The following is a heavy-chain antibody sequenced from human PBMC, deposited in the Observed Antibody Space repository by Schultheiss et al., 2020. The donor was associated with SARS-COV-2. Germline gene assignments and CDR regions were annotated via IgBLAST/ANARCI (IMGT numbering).Heavy chain of an antibody. CDR1: GGSISSSNW. CDR2: IYHSGST. Sequence: GSLRLSCAVSGGSISSSNWWSWVRQPPGKGLEWIGYIYHSGSTYYNPSLKSRVTISVDRSKNQFSLKLSSVTAADTAVYYCARSSGWYGDDAFDIWGQGTMVTVSS. CDR3: ARSSGWYGDDAFDI. D-gene: IGHD6-19*01. V-gene: IGHV4-4*02. J-gene: IGHJ3*02.